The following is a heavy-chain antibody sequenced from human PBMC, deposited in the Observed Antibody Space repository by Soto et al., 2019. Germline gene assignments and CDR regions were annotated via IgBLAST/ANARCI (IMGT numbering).Heavy chain of an antibody. J-gene: IGHJ5*02. CDR3: AHTILTVSWFDP. CDR1: GFSLSTSGVG. CDR2: LYWNDDK. Sequence: QITLKESGPTLVNPTQTLTLTCTFSGFSLSTSGVGVGWIRQPPGKALECLAVLYWNDDKRYSPSLKSRLTITKDTSKNQVVLTMTNVDPVDTATYYCAHTILTVSWFDPWGQGTLVTVSS. V-gene: IGHV2-5*01. D-gene: IGHD4-4*01.